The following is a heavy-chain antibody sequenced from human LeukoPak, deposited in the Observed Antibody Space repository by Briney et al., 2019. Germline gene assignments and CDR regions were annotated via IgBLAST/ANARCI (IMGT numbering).Heavy chain of an antibody. D-gene: IGHD1-14*01. CDR2: IYYSGST. V-gene: IGHV4-59*08. CDR3: ARHPLPEQFDY. J-gene: IGHJ4*02. Sequence: SETLSLTCTVSGGSISSYYWSWIRQPPGKGLEWIGYIYYSGSTNYNPSLKSRVTISVDTSKNQFSLRLSSVTAADTAVYYCARHPLPEQFDYWGQGTLVTVSS. CDR1: GGSISSYY.